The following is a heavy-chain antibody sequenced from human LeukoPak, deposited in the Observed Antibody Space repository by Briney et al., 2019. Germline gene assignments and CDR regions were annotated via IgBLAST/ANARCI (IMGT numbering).Heavy chain of an antibody. J-gene: IGHJ4*02. CDR2: FSGSGGST. Sequence: PGGSLRLSCAASGFIFSNYAMSWVRQAPGKGLQWVSAFSGSGGSTYYADSVKGRFTISRDNSRNTLYLQMNSLRAEDTAVYYCAKDRSLVGAGFDYWGQGTLVTVSS. CDR1: GFIFSNYA. CDR3: AKDRSLVGAGFDY. V-gene: IGHV3-23*01. D-gene: IGHD1-26*01.